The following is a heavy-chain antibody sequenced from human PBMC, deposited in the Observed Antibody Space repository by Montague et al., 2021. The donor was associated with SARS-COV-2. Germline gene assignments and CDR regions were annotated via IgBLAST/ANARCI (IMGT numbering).Heavy chain of an antibody. D-gene: IGHD3-16*02. CDR2: ISYSATS. CDR1: GASRSTKNYY. Sequence: SETLSLTCTFSGASRSTKNYYWGWIRQPPGKGLEWIGSISYSATSYSNPSLKSRVTMSVDTSRNQLSLNLSSVTVADTAVYYCARLGISVGGVIVSRYYFDFWGQGTLVTVSS. J-gene: IGHJ4*02. CDR3: ARLGISVGGVIVSRYYFDF. V-gene: IGHV4-39*01.